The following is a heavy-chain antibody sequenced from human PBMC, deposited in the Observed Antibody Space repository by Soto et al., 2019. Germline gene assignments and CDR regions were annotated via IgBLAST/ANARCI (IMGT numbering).Heavy chain of an antibody. CDR3: AKYSGSYSFEY. V-gene: IGHV3-7*03. D-gene: IGHD1-26*01. Sequence: PGGSLRLSCAASGFLGSNSWMSWVRQAPGKGLEWVANMKQDGSEKFYVDSVKGRFTISRDTAKNSLFLEMNSLRAEDTAVYYCAKYSGSYSFEYWGQGAPVTVSS. J-gene: IGHJ4*02. CDR2: MKQDGSEK. CDR1: GFLGSNSW.